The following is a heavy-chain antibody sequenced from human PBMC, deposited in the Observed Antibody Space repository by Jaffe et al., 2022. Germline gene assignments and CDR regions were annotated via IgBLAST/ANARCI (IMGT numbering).Heavy chain of an antibody. V-gene: IGHV2-5*01. CDR1: GFSLSTSGVG. CDR2: IYWNDDK. D-gene: IGHD3-10*01. J-gene: IGHJ4*02. CDR3: ARRQVYYYGSGSYSFPFDY. Sequence: QITLKESGPTLVKPTQTLTLTCTFSGFSLSTSGVGVGWIRQPPGKALEWLALIYWNDDKRYSPSLKSRLTITKDTSKNQVVLTMTNMDPVDTATYYCARRQVYYYGSGSYSFPFDYWGQGTLVTVSS.